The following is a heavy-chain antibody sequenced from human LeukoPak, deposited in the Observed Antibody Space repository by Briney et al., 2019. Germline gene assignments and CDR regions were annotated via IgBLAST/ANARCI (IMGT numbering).Heavy chain of an antibody. Sequence: PGGSLRLSCAASGFTFSSYDIHWVRHATGKGLEWVSGIGTAGEIYYPGSVKGRFTISRDNAKNSLYLQMTSLRAEDTAVYYCARDQSGTSDYWGQGTLVTVSS. CDR2: IGTAGEI. CDR3: ARDQSGTSDY. J-gene: IGHJ4*02. CDR1: GFTFSSYD. V-gene: IGHV3-13*01. D-gene: IGHD3-3*01.